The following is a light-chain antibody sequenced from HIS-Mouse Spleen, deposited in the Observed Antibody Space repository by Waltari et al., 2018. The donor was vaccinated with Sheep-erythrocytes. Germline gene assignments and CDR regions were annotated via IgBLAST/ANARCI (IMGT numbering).Light chain of an antibody. J-gene: IGLJ3*02. CDR2: EGS. V-gene: IGLV2-8*01. Sequence: QSALTQPPSASGSPGQSVTISCTGTSSDVGGYNYVSWYQQHPGKAPKLMIYEGSKRTSGVPDRFAGSKSGNTASLTVSGLQAEDEADYYCSSYAGSNNWVFGGGTKLTVL. CDR3: SSYAGSNNWV. CDR1: SSDVGGYNY.